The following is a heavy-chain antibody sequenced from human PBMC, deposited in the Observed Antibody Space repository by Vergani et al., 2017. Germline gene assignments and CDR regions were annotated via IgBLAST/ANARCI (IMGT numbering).Heavy chain of an antibody. CDR2: ISWNSGSI. J-gene: IGHJ4*02. CDR3: ARGGIAVAGTGTRYFDY. CDR1: GFTFDDYA. D-gene: IGHD6-19*01. Sequence: EVQLVESGGGLVQPGRSLRLSCAASGFTFDDYAMHWVRQAPGKGLEWVSGISWNSGSIGYADSVKGRFTISRDNAKNSLYLQMNSLRAEDTAVYYCARGGIAVAGTGTRYFDYWGQGTLVTVSS. V-gene: IGHV3-9*01.